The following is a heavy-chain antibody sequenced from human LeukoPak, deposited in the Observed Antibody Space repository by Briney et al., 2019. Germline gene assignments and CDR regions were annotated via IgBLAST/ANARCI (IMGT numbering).Heavy chain of an antibody. J-gene: IGHJ4*02. CDR1: GSTFSSYW. CDR2: IYPGDSDT. V-gene: IGHV5-51*01. Sequence: GESLKISCKGSGSTFSSYWIGWVRQMPGKGLEWMGIIYPGDSDTRYSPSLQGQVTVSVDTSIGTAYLQWSSLKASDTAIYYCARQNDFRLDYWGQGTLVTVSS. CDR3: ARQNDFRLDY. D-gene: IGHD3-3*01.